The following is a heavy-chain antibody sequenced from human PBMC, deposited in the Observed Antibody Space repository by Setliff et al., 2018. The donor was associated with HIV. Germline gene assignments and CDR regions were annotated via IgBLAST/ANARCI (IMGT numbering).Heavy chain of an antibody. D-gene: IGHD2-15*01. CDR1: GSISSTSYY. CDR2: IYYSGST. Sequence: SETLSLTCTVSGSISSTSYYWGWIRQPPGKGLEWIGSIYYSGSTYQNPSLKSRVTISVDTSKNQFSLKLSSVTAADTAVYYCARGVDTDIVVVVAATFFDYWGQGTPVTVS. V-gene: IGHV4-39*07. CDR3: ARGVDTDIVVVVAATFFDY. J-gene: IGHJ4*02.